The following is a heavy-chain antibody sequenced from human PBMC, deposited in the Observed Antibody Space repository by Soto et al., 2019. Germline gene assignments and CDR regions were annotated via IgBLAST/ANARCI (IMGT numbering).Heavy chain of an antibody. V-gene: IGHV4-31*03. CDR3: ASSSGSRYYYDSSGYYYDPPRY. Sequence: SETLSLTCTVSGGSISSGGYYWSWIRQHPGKGLEWIGYIYYSGSTYYNPSLKSRVTISVDTSKNQFSLKLSSVTAADTAVYYCASSSGSRYYYDSSGYYYDPPRYWGQGTLVTVSS. CDR1: GGSISSGGYY. D-gene: IGHD3-22*01. J-gene: IGHJ4*02. CDR2: IYYSGST.